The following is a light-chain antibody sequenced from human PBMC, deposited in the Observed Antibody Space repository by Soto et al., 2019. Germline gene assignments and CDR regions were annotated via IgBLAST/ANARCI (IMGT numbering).Light chain of an antibody. V-gene: IGKV3-15*01. CDR2: GAS. J-gene: IGKJ2*01. CDR3: QSYNDWPFT. CDR1: ESLSTY. Sequence: EIVMTQSPATLSVSPGERVTLSCRASESLSTYLAWYQQKPGQAPRLLIYGASTKATGIPARFSGSGSATDLTLTISGLQSEDFAVYYCQSYNDWPFTFGQGTKLEI.